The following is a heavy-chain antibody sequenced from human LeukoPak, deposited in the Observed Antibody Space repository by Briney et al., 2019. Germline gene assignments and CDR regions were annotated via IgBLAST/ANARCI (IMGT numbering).Heavy chain of an antibody. D-gene: IGHD3-3*01. CDR3: ARELGWSGYYIDY. V-gene: IGHV4-59*12. CDR1: GDSINSDY. Sequence: SETLSLTCTVSGDSINSDYWNWIRQPPGKGLEWIGYIYHSGSTYYNPSLKSRVTISVDRSKNQFPLNMSSVTAADTAVYYCARELGWSGYYIDYWGQGTLVTVSS. CDR2: IYHSGST. J-gene: IGHJ4*02.